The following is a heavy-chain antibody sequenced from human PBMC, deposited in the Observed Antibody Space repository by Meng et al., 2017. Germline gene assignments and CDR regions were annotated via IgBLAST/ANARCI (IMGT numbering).Heavy chain of an antibody. CDR1: GYTFTGYY. CDR2: INPNSGGT. J-gene: IGHJ4*02. Sequence: VQLVQSGAEVTKPGASVTVSCKASGYTFTGYYMHWVRQAPGQGLEWMGRINPNSGGTNYAQKFQGRVTMPRDTSISTAYMELSRLRSDDTAVYYCARGVEREDTAMLFNWGQGTLVTVSS. V-gene: IGHV1-2*06. D-gene: IGHD5-18*01. CDR3: ARGVEREDTAMLFN.